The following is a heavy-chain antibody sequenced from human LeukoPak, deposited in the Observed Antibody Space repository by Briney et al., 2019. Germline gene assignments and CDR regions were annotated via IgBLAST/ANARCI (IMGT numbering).Heavy chain of an antibody. CDR2: INPNSGGT. CDR3: ARDAAYCGGDCYS. D-gene: IGHD2-21*01. CDR1: GYTFTVYY. V-gene: IGHV1-2*02. J-gene: IGHJ5*02. Sequence: ASVKVSCKASGYTFTVYYMHWVRQAPGQGLELMGWINPNSGGTNYAQKFQGRVTMTRDTSISTAYMELSRLRSDDTAVYYCARDAAYCGGDCYSWGQGTLVTVSS.